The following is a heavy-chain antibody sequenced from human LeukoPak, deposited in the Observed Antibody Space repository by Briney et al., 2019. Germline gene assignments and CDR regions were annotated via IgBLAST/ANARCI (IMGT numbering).Heavy chain of an antibody. J-gene: IGHJ4*02. CDR2: INPNRGGT. V-gene: IGHV1-2*02. CDR1: GYTFTGYF. Sequence: SSVHVSCKASGYTFTGYFMHWLRPAPGQGLAWMGWINPNRGGTHYPQKLQDRVTMTRDTPISTVYMELNRLRSDDTPVYYFARALAVAAHKGDYWGKGTLVTVSS. CDR3: ARALAVAAHKGDY. D-gene: IGHD6-19*01.